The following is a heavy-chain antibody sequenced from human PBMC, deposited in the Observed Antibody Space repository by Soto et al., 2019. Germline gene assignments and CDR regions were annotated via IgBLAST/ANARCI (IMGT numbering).Heavy chain of an antibody. Sequence: SXKVSFTASGYTXTSYGISLVRQAPGQGLEWMGWISAYNCNTNYAQKLQGRVTMTTETSTSTAYMELRSLRSDETAVYYCARDLIVVVPAAYYYGMDVWGQGITVTGSS. CDR2: ISAYNCNT. D-gene: IGHD2-2*01. J-gene: IGHJ6*02. V-gene: IGHV1-18*01. CDR1: GYTXTSYG. CDR3: ARDLIVVVPAAYYYGMDV.